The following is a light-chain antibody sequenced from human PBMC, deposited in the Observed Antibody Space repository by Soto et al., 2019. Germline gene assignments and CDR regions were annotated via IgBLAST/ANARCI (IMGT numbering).Light chain of an antibody. Sequence: EIVLTQSPGTLSLSPGETATLSCRASQTVNSDYLAWFQQRPGQAPRLLIFATSRRATDIPGRFSGSGSGTDFTLAIRRLEPEDFAVYYCHQFGYSPRTFGQGTKVE. J-gene: IGKJ1*01. CDR3: HQFGYSPRT. CDR2: ATS. CDR1: QTVNSDY. V-gene: IGKV3-20*01.